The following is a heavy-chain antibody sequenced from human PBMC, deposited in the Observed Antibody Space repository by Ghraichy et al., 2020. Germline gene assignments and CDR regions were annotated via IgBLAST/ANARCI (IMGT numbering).Heavy chain of an antibody. CDR3: AKHRTGGYSYGLDY. V-gene: IGHV3-23*01. J-gene: IGHJ4*02. D-gene: IGHD5-18*01. CDR1: GFTFSSYA. Sequence: LSLTCVASGFTFSSYAMTWVRQAPGKGLEWVSVINDSGGSTYYADSVKGRFTISRDNSKNTLYLQMNSLRAEDSAVYYCAKHRTGGYSYGLDYWGQGTLVTVSS. CDR2: INDSGGST.